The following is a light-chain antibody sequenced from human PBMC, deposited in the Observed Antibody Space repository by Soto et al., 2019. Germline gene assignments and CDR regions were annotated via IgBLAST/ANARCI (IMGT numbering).Light chain of an antibody. Sequence: QPVPTQSPSASASLGASVKSTCTLSSGHSSYAIAWHQQQPEKGPRYLMKINSDGSHSKGDGIPDRFSGSSSGAERYLTISSLQSEDEADYYCQTWVSGIEVFGGRTQLTV. CDR3: QTWVSGIEV. J-gene: IGLJ2*01. CDR2: INSDGSH. V-gene: IGLV4-69*01. CDR1: SGHSSYA.